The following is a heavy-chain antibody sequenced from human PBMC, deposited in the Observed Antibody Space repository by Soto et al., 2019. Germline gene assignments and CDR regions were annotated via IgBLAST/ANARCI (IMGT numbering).Heavy chain of an antibody. Sequence: QVQLVDSGGALVKPGGSLRLSCAASGFTFSDYYMSWIRQAPGKGLEWVSYISNTGTYTRDADSVKGRLTISRDNAKNTLYLEMNSLSADYTAVYYCARGGSSGWLIYWGQGTLVTVSS. V-gene: IGHV3-11*06. J-gene: IGHJ4*02. D-gene: IGHD6-19*01. CDR3: ARGGSSGWLIY. CDR2: ISNTGTYT. CDR1: GFTFSDYY.